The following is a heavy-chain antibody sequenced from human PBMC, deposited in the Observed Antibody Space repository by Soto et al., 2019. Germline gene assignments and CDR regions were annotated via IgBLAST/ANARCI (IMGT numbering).Heavy chain of an antibody. D-gene: IGHD4-17*01. V-gene: IGHV4-34*01. J-gene: IGHJ4*02. CDR1: GGSFSGYY. CDR2: INHSGST. Sequence: SETLSLTCAVYGGSFSGYYWSWIRQPPGEGLEWIGEINHSGSTNYNPSLKSRVTISVDTSKNQFSLKLSSVTAADTAVYYCARYLKYGGSDYWGQGTLVTVSS. CDR3: ARYLKYGGSDY.